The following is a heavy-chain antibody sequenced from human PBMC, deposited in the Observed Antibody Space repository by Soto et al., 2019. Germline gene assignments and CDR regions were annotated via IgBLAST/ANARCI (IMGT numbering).Heavy chain of an antibody. J-gene: IGHJ3*02. V-gene: IGHV3-53*01. D-gene: IGHD6-19*01. CDR2: IYSGGST. Sequence: PGGSLTLSCAASGLTVSSNYLSLVRLAPGKGLKWVSVIYSGGSTYYADSVKGRFTISRDNSKNTLYLQMNSLRAEDTAVYYCARDTGDTVAGTNWAFDIWGQGTMVTVSS. CDR1: GLTVSSNY. CDR3: ARDTGDTVAGTNWAFDI.